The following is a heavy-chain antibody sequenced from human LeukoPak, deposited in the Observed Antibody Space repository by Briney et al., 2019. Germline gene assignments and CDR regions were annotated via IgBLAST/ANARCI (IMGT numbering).Heavy chain of an antibody. Sequence: SETLSLTCAVYGGSFSGYYWSWIRQPPGEGLEWIGEINHSGSTNYNPSLKSRVTISVDTSKNQFSLKLSSVTAADTAVYYCARFRYDYVWGSYRLGYFDYWGRGTLVTVSS. V-gene: IGHV4-34*01. J-gene: IGHJ4*02. CDR2: INHSGST. CDR1: GGSFSGYY. CDR3: ARFRYDYVWGSYRLGYFDY. D-gene: IGHD3-16*02.